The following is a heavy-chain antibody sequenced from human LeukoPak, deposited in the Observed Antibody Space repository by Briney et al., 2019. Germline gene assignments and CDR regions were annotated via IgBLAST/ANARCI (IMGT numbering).Heavy chain of an antibody. Sequence: ASVKVSCKASGGILSRYAIRWVGQAPGQGLEWMGGIIPIFGTANYAQKFQGRVTITADESTSTAYMELSSLRSEDTAVYSCARGSSRGYSFDIWGQGTMVTVSS. D-gene: IGHD6-13*01. J-gene: IGHJ3*02. CDR2: IIPIFGTA. CDR1: GGILSRYA. V-gene: IGHV1-69*13. CDR3: ARGSSRGYSFDI.